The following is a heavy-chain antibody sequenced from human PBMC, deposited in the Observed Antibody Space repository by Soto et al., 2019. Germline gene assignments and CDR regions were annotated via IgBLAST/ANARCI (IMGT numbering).Heavy chain of an antibody. Sequence: QVQLQESGPGLVKPSETLSLTCTVSGGSISSYYWSWIRQPPGKGLEWIGYIYYSGSTNYNPSLTSRITISVDTSKNQFSLKLSSVTAADTAVYYCARTLFGWGIWFDPWGKGTLVTVSS. CDR3: ARTLFGWGIWFDP. D-gene: IGHD3-10*02. CDR2: IYYSGST. J-gene: IGHJ5*02. V-gene: IGHV4-59*01. CDR1: GGSISSYY.